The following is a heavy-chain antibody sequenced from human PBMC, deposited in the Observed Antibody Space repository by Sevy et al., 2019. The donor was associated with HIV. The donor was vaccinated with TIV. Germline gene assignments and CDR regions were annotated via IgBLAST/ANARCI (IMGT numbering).Heavy chain of an antibody. Sequence: GGFLRLSCAASGFTFSSHGMHWVRQAPGKGLEWLAVISYDGSYKSYGDSVKGRFTISRDDSKNTLYLQMNSLRPEDTALCYCARDSGYSINWYPAYWGQGTLVTVSS. J-gene: IGHJ4*02. CDR2: ISYDGSYK. CDR1: GFTFSSHG. CDR3: ARDSGYSINWYPAY. D-gene: IGHD6-13*01. V-gene: IGHV3-30*03.